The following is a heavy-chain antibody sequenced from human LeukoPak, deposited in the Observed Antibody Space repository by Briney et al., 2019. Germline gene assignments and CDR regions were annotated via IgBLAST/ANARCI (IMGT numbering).Heavy chain of an antibody. Sequence: GGSLRLSCAASGFTFSSYAMSWVRQAPGKGLEWVSAISGSGGSTYYADSVKGRFTISRDNSKNTLYLQMNSLRAEDTAVYYCARVGFSGYDAPHKYFDYWGQGTLVTVSS. V-gene: IGHV3-23*01. CDR3: ARVGFSGYDAPHKYFDY. D-gene: IGHD5-12*01. CDR2: ISGSGGST. CDR1: GFTFSSYA. J-gene: IGHJ4*02.